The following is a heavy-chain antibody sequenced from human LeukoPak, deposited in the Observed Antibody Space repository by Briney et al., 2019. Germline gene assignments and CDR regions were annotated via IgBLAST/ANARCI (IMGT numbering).Heavy chain of an antibody. CDR3: ARGRASKRVIDY. CDR2: ISSSSSYI. V-gene: IGHV3-21*01. J-gene: IGHJ4*02. D-gene: IGHD4-11*01. Sequence: GGSLRLSCAASGFTFSSYSMNWVRQAPGKGLEWVSSISSSSSYIYYADSVKGRFTISRDNAKNSLYLQMNSLRAEDTAVYYCARGRASKRVIDYWGQGTLVTVSS. CDR1: GFTFSSYS.